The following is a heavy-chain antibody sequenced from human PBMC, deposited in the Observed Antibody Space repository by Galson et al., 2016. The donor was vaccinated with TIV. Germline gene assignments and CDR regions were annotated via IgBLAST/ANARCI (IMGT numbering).Heavy chain of an antibody. CDR2: IFSSGST. D-gene: IGHD6-19*01. J-gene: IGHJ3*01. CDR1: GASVSSGNYY. CDR3: TIDSWTSGYNSAWEAFDF. Sequence: SETLSLTCTVSGASVSSGNYYWTWIRQSPGKGLECMGYIFSSGSTKYNPSLKSRVTISADTSKNQFSLKLSSVTAADTAVYYCTIDSWTSGYNSAWEAFDFWGQGTMVTVSS. V-gene: IGHV4-61*01.